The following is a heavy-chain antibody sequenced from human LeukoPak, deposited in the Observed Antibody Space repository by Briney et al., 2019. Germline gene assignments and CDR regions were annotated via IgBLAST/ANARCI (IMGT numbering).Heavy chain of an antibody. CDR2: ISGSGGST. CDR1: GFTFSSYA. Sequence: GGSLRLSCAASGFTFSSYAMSWVRHAPGKGLEWVSAISGSGGSTYYADSVKGRFTISRDNSKNTLYLHMNSLRAEDTAVYYCANQQYYDILTGYFYWGRGTLVTVSS. D-gene: IGHD3-9*01. J-gene: IGHJ4*02. CDR3: ANQQYYDILTGYFY. V-gene: IGHV3-23*01.